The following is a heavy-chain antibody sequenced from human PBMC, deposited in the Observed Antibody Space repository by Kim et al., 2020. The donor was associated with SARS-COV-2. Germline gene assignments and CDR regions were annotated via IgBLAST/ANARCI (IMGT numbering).Heavy chain of an antibody. CDR2: IYYSGST. Sequence: SETLSLTCTVSGGSISSSSYYWGWIRQPPGKGLEWIGSIYYSGSTYYNPALKSRVTISVDTSKNQFSLKLSSVTAADTAVYYCARHTLDDYVWGSPEGAYFDYWGQGTLVTVSS. CDR1: GGSISSSSYY. D-gene: IGHD3-16*01. V-gene: IGHV4-39*01. CDR3: ARHTLDDYVWGSPEGAYFDY. J-gene: IGHJ4*02.